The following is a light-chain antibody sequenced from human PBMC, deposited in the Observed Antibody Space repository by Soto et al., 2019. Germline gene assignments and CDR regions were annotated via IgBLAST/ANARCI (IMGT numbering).Light chain of an antibody. V-gene: IGKV4-1*01. J-gene: IGKJ4*01. CDR2: WAS. CDR3: LQYYSHPFT. CDR1: QVVFYNSKNY. Sequence: DIVLTQSPDSLAVSLGEKATINCQSSQVVFYNSKNYLGWYQQKPGQPPKMLIYWASTRESGVPDRFSGSGSGTDFTLTISSLQAEDVGAYYCLQYYSHPFTLGGGTKVDIK.